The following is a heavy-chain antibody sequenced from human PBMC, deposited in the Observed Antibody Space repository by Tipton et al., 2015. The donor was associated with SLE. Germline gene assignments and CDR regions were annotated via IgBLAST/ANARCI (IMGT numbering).Heavy chain of an antibody. D-gene: IGHD3-22*01. CDR3: AKIRPEYFYDSSGYSDY. J-gene: IGHJ4*02. Sequence: SLRLSCAASGFTFSSYAMSWVRQAPGKGLEWVSSIGGSGSSTYYAGSVKGRFTISRDNSKNTLYLQMNSLRAEDTAVYYCAKIRPEYFYDSSGYSDYWGQGTLVTVSS. CDR1: GFTFSSYA. V-gene: IGHV3-23*01. CDR2: IGGSGSST.